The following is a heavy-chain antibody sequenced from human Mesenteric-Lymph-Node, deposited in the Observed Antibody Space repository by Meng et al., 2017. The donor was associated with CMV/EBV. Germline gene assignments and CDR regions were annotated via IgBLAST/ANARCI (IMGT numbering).Heavy chain of an antibody. V-gene: IGHV1-2*02. CDR1: GYTFTGYY. CDR2: INPNSGDT. D-gene: IGHD3-10*01. CDR3: ARDGAVVRGVIPDY. Sequence: ASVKVSCKASGYTFTGYYMHWVRQAPGQGLEWMGWINPNSGDTNYAQKFQGRVTMTRDTSISTAYMELTGLTSDDTAVYYCARDGAVVRGVIPDYWGQGTMVTVSS. J-gene: IGHJ4*02.